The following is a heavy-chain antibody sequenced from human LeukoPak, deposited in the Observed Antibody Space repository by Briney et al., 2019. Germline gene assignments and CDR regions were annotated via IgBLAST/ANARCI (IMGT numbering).Heavy chain of an antibody. CDR1: GGPISSSNYY. CDR3: ARDEHSTQFDN. V-gene: IGHV4-39*07. CDR2: MFYRGNT. Sequence: PSETLSLTCTVSGGPISSSNYYWGWIRQPPGKGLEWIGSMFYRGNTYYNPSLKSRVTISLDTSKDQFSLKLSSVTAADTAIYYCARDEHSTQFDNWGQGTLVTVSS. J-gene: IGHJ5*02. D-gene: IGHD6-13*01.